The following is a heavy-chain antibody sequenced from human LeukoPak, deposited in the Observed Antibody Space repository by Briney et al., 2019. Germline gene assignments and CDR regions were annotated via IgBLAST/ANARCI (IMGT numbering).Heavy chain of an antibody. CDR2: ISSSSSYI. D-gene: IGHD3-10*01. CDR1: GFTFSSYS. CDR3: ARDRLRFGEPFDY. V-gene: IGHV3-21*01. J-gene: IGHJ4*02. Sequence: GGSLRLSCAASGFTFSSYSMNWVRQALGKGLEWVSSISSSSSYIYYADSVKGRFTISRDNAKNSLYLQMNSLRAEDTAVYYCARDRLRFGEPFDYWGQGTLVTVSS.